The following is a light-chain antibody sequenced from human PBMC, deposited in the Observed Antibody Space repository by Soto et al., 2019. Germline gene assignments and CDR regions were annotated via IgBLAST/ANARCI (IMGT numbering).Light chain of an antibody. CDR2: DAS. CDR1: QSVSTY. J-gene: IGKJ4*01. V-gene: IGKV3-11*01. Sequence: TLSLSPGERATLSCRASQSVSTYLAWYQQKPGQAPRLLIYDASNRATGIPARFTGSGSGTDFTLTISSLEPEDFAVYYCQQRRNWPRLAFGGGTKVDIK. CDR3: QQRRNWPRLA.